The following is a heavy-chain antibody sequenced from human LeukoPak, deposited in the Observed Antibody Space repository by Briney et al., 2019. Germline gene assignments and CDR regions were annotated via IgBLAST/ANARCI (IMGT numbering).Heavy chain of an antibody. D-gene: IGHD1-26*01. J-gene: IGHJ4*02. CDR2: ISGSGGST. CDR3: AKTRELLPRGGFDY. Sequence: PGGSLRLSCAASGFTFSSYAMSWVRQAPGKGLEWVSAISGSGGSTYYADSVKGRFTTSTDNSKNTLYLQMNSLRAEDTAVYYCAKTRELLPRGGFDYWGQGTLVTVSS. CDR1: GFTFSSYA. V-gene: IGHV3-23*01.